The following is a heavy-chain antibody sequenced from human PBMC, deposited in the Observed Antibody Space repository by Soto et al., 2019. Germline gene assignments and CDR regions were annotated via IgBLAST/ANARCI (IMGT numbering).Heavy chain of an antibody. V-gene: IGHV3-30-3*01. Sequence: GGSLRLSCAASGFTFISYAMHWVRQAPGKGLEWVAVISYDGSNKYYADSVKGRFTISRDNSKNTLYLQMNSLRAEDTAVYYCARVFSDSSSFFDPWGQGTLVTVSS. CDR2: ISYDGSNK. D-gene: IGHD6-13*01. CDR3: ARVFSDSSSFFDP. CDR1: GFTFISYA. J-gene: IGHJ5*02.